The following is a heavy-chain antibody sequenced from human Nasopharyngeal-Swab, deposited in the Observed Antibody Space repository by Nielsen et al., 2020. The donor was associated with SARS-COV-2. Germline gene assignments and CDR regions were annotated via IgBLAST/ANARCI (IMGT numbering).Heavy chain of an antibody. V-gene: IGHV1-8*01. D-gene: IGHD3/OR15-3a*01. CDR2: MNPDSSNT. CDR3: ARGTKFGRIYSFDP. CDR1: GYTFSTYN. J-gene: IGHJ5*02. Sequence: ASVKVSCKTSGYTFSTYNINWVRQEPGQGFEWMGWMNPDSSNTGYAKRFQGRVTMTRDTSLNTAYMELTSLTSEDTATYFCARGTKFGRIYSFDPWGQGTLVTVSS.